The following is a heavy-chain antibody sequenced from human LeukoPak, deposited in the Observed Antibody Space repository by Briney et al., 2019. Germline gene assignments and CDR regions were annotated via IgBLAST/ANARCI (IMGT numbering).Heavy chain of an antibody. Sequence: PGESLKISCNGSGYRFTNDWIGWVRPMPGEGLEWMGIVYPGDTKTTYSPSFDGQVTISADKSVNIAYLQWSSLKASDTAVYYCARLRPFAITHYFDYWGQGTLVTVSS. CDR3: ARLRPFAITHYFDY. V-gene: IGHV5-51*01. J-gene: IGHJ4*02. CDR2: VYPGDTKT. CDR1: GYRFTNDW.